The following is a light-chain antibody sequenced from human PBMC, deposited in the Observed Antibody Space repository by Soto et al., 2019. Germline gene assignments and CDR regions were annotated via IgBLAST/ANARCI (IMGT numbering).Light chain of an antibody. J-gene: IGKJ3*01. CDR3: QEAACLLIT. Sequence: SVSASVCDRVTIRVRASQDISNWLAWYQQKPGEAPRLVIYAASNLQSGVPSKFSVSGSGTDFTLTISILQAEDFVRYCCQEAACLLITFGHGTSLDIK. CDR2: AAS. V-gene: IGKV1-12*01. CDR1: QDISNW.